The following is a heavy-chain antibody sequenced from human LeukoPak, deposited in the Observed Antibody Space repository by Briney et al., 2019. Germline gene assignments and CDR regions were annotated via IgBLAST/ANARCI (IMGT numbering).Heavy chain of an antibody. CDR3: ARDRRLRYCSGGSCYGGYFDY. D-gene: IGHD2-15*01. J-gene: IGHJ4*02. CDR1: GGTFSSYA. Sequence: SVKVSCKASGGTFSSYAISWVRQAPGQGLEWMGGIIPMFGTAKYAQKFQGRVTITADESTSTAYMELSSLRSEDTSAAYYCARDRRLRYCSGGSCYGGYFDYWGQGTLVTVSS. CDR2: IIPMFGTA. V-gene: IGHV1-69*13.